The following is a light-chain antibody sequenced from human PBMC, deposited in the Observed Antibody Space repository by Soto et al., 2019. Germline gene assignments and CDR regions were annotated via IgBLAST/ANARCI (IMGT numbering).Light chain of an antibody. CDR3: QQYDSSPRT. Sequence: EIVLTQSPGTLSLSPGEGATLSCRASQSVDYNYVAWYQQKPGQAPRLLSPGIPDRFSVSGSGTDFTLTISRLEPEDFAVYYCQQYDSSPRTFGQGTKVDIK. CDR1: QSVDYNY. J-gene: IGKJ1*01. V-gene: IGKV3-20*01.